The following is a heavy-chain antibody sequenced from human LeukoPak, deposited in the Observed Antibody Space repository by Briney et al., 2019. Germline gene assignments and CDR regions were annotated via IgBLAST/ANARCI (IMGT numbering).Heavy chain of an antibody. CDR1: GYTFNTYG. V-gene: IGHV1-18*01. J-gene: IGHJ5*02. D-gene: IGHD2/OR15-2a*01. CDR3: ARDGLSNWFDP. CDR2: ISGYNGDT. Sequence: ASVKVSCKASGYTFNTYGISWVRQAPGQGLGWMGWISGYNGDTNYAQNLQGRVTMTTDTSTSTAYMELSSLRSEDTAVYYCARDGLSNWFDPWGQGTLVTVSS.